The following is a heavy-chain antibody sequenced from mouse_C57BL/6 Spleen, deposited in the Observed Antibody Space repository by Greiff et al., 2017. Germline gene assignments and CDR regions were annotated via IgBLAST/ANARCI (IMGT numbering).Heavy chain of an antibody. CDR3: AREGGSRGYFDV. D-gene: IGHD1-1*01. J-gene: IGHJ1*03. CDR1: GYAFSSSW. V-gene: IGHV1-82*01. Sequence: VKLQESGPELVKPGASVKISCKASGYAFSSSWMNWVKQRPGKGLEWIGRIYPGDGDTNYNGKFKGKATLTADKSSSTAYMQLSSLTSEDSAVYFCAREGGSRGYFDVWGTGTTVTVSS. CDR2: IYPGDGDT.